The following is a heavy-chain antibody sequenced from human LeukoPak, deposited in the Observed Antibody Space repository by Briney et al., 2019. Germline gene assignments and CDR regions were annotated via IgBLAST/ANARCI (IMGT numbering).Heavy chain of an antibody. CDR3: ARDRRDGYNVLDY. CDR1: GFTFSSFE. J-gene: IGHJ4*02. CDR2: ISSSNSDNTI. Sequence: PGGSLRLSCAASGFTFSSFEMNWVRQAPGKGLEWVSYISSSNSDNTIYYADSVKGRFTISRDNAKNSLYLQMNSLRVEDTAMYYCARDRRDGYNVLDYWGQGTLVTVSS. V-gene: IGHV3-48*03. D-gene: IGHD5-24*01.